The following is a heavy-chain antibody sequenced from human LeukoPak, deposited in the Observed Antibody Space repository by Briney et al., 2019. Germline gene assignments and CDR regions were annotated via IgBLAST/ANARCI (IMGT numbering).Heavy chain of an antibody. CDR1: GFTFSSYS. Sequence: QPGGSLRLSCAASGFTFSSYSMNWVRQAPGKGLEWVSYISSSSSTIYYADSVKGRFTISRDNAKNSLYLQMNSLRAEDTAVYYCAREVSSSSGGYYYYYYMDVWAKGPRSPSP. CDR2: ISSSSSTI. J-gene: IGHJ6*03. CDR3: AREVSSSSGGYYYYYYMDV. V-gene: IGHV3-48*01. D-gene: IGHD6-6*01.